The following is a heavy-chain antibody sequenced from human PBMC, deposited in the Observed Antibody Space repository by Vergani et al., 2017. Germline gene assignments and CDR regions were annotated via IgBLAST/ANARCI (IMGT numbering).Heavy chain of an antibody. CDR3: ASASEGNWFDP. CDR2: VYTSGMT. J-gene: IGHJ5*02. Sequence: QVQLQESGPRLVRPSQTLSLTCTVSGGSINTGAYYWSWIRQPAGKGLEWVGRVYTSGMTNYNPSLKSRVTISVDTSKNQFSLKLSSVTAADTAVYYCASASEGNWFDPWGQGTLVTVSS. CDR1: GGSINTGAYY. V-gene: IGHV4-61*02.